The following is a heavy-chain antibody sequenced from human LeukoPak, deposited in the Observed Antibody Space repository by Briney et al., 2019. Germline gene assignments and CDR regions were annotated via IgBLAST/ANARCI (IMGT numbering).Heavy chain of an antibody. CDR2: IKEDGSEK. J-gene: IGHJ6*02. D-gene: IGHD5-18*01. Sequence: GGSLRLSCAASGLNFSSRWMNWVRQAPGQGLEWVASIKEDGSEKHYVDSVKGRFTISRDNGKNSLYLQMNSLRAEDTAVYYCARSKDTAMLYGMDVWGQGTTVTVSS. CDR3: ARSKDTAMLYGMDV. V-gene: IGHV3-7*03. CDR1: GLNFSSRW.